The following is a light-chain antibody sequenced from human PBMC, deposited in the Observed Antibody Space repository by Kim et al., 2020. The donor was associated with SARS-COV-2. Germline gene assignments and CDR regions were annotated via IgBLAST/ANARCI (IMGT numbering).Light chain of an antibody. V-gene: IGKV1-5*03. CDR1: QNINNW. J-gene: IGKJ1*01. Sequence: DVRMTQSPSTLSASVGVRVTITCRASQNINNWVAWYQQKSGKAPKLLIYRASTLETGVPSRFSGSGFGTEFTLTIARVQPDDVATYYCQQYDSYTSFAQGTKLEI. CDR3: QQYDSYTS. CDR2: RAS.